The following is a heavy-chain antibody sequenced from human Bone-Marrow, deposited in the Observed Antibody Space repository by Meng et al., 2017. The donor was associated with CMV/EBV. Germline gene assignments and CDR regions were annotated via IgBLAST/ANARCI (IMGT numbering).Heavy chain of an antibody. CDR3: ANRGDGYCSSTSCYRYYYYGMDV. CDR1: GFTFSSYG. Sequence: GESLKISCAASGFTFSSYGMHWVRQAPGKGLEWVAFIRYDGSNKYYADSVKGRFTISRDNSKNTLYLQMNSLRAEDTAVYYCANRGDGYCSSTSCYRYYYYGMDVWGRGTTVTVSS. D-gene: IGHD2-2*01. J-gene: IGHJ6*02. V-gene: IGHV3-30*02. CDR2: IRYDGSNK.